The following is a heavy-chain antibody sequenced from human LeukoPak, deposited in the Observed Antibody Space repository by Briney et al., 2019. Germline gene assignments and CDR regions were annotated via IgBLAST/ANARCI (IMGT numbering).Heavy chain of an antibody. CDR3: ARELRYFDGWGSQGNYMDV. CDR1: GFTFSSYG. J-gene: IGHJ6*03. D-gene: IGHD3-9*01. CDR2: ISYDGTNK. V-gene: IGHV3-30*03. Sequence: PGRSLRLSCAASGFTFSSYGMHWVRQAPGKGLEWVAFISYDGTNKYYADSVKGRFTISRDNSKNTLYLQMNSLRAEDTAVYYCARELRYFDGWGSQGNYMDVWGKGTTVTISS.